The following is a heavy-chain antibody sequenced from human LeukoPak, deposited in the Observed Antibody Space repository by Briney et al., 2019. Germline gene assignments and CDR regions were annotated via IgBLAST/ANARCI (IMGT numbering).Heavy chain of an antibody. CDR1: GFTFDDYG. V-gene: IGHV3-66*01. CDR2: IYSGGST. D-gene: IGHD1/OR15-1a*01. Sequence: PGGSLRLSCAASGFTFDDYGMSWVRQAPGKGLEWVSVIYSGGSTYYADSVKGRFTISRDNSKNTLYLQMNSLRAEDTAVYYCARDFQGTYYFDYWGQGTLVTVSS. J-gene: IGHJ4*02. CDR3: ARDFQGTYYFDY.